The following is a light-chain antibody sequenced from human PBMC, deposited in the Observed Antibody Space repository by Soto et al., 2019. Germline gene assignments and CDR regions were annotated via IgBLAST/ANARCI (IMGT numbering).Light chain of an antibody. V-gene: IGKV1-5*03. CDR1: QSISSW. CDR2: KAS. J-gene: IGKJ1*01. Sequence: DLQMTQSPSTLSASVGDRVTITCRASQSISSWLAWYQQNPGKAPKLLIYKASSLESGVPSRFSGSGSGTEFTLTISSLQTDALATYYCQQYNSYWTFGQGTKVEIK. CDR3: QQYNSYWT.